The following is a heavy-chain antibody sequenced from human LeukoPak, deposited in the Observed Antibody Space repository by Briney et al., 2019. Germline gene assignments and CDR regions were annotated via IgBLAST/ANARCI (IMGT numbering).Heavy chain of an antibody. J-gene: IGHJ4*03. D-gene: IGHD6-13*01. CDR2: IYYSGST. CDR1: GGSLSSGSYY. CDR3: ARLSAAGDYVDY. V-gene: IGHV4-61*01. Sequence: SETLSLTCTVSGGSLSSGSYYWSWIRQPPGKGLEWIGYIYYSGSTNYNPSLKSRVTISVDTSKNQFSLKLSSVTAADTAVYYCARLSAAGDYVDYWGQGTMVTVSS.